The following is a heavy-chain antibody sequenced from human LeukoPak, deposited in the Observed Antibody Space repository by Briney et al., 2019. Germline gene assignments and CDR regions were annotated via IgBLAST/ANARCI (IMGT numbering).Heavy chain of an antibody. V-gene: IGHV4-34*01. CDR3: ASSPRAPHFYDSSGTRGGY. CDR2: INHSGST. CDR1: GGSFSGYY. J-gene: IGHJ4*02. D-gene: IGHD3-22*01. Sequence: PSETLSLTCAVYGGSFSGYYWSWIRQPPGKGLEWIGEINHSGSTNYNPSLKSRVTISVDTSNNQFSLKLSSVTAADTAVYYCASSPRAPHFYDSSGTRGGYWGQGTLVTVS.